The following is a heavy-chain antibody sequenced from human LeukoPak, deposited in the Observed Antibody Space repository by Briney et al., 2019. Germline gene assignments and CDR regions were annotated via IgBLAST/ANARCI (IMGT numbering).Heavy chain of an antibody. CDR3: ASLLSGGGYALDV. Sequence: GGSLRLSCAASGFTLSSYWMHWVRQAPGQGLEWVSRIDSNGGSTTYADSVRGRFTISRDNAKNTLYLQMNSLRAEDTAVYYCASLLSGGGYALDVWGQGTLVTVSS. CDR2: IDSNGGST. CDR1: GFTLSSYW. J-gene: IGHJ3*01. V-gene: IGHV3-74*01. D-gene: IGHD3-16*01.